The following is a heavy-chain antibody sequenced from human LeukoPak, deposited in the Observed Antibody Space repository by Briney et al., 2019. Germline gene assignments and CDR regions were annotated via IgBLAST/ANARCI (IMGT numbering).Heavy chain of an antibody. V-gene: IGHV3-21*01. D-gene: IGHD1-20*01. Sequence: GGSLRLSCAASGFTFSSYSMNWVRQAPGKGLEWVSSISSSSSYIYYADSVKGRFTISRDNARNTLFLQMNSLRAEDTAVYYCARIDNWNDGGYWGQGTLVTVSS. CDR2: ISSSSSYI. CDR3: ARIDNWNDGGY. J-gene: IGHJ4*02. CDR1: GFTFSSYS.